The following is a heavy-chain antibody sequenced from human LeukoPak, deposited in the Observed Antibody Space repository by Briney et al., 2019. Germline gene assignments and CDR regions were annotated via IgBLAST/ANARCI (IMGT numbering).Heavy chain of an antibody. J-gene: IGHJ4*02. D-gene: IGHD3-22*01. V-gene: IGHV3-21*01. CDR3: ARDSFAGYDSSGYSSYDY. CDR2: ISRYSTYI. CDR1: GFSFSDYS. Sequence: GGSLRLSCAASGFSFSDYSMNWVRQAPGKGLEWVSFISRYSTYIYYADSLKGRFTISRDNAKNSLYLQMNSLRAEDTAVYYCARDSFAGYDSSGYSSYDYWGQGTLVTVPS.